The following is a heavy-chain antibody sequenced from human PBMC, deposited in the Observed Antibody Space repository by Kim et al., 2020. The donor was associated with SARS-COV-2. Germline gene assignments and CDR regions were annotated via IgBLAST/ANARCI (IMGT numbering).Heavy chain of an antibody. J-gene: IGHJ4*02. Sequence: YAQKFQGRVTMTRDTSTSTVYMELSSLGSEDTAVYYCASPRYGSGMGLGYWGQGTLVTVSS. V-gene: IGHV1-46*01. CDR3: ASPRYGSGMGLGY. D-gene: IGHD3-10*01.